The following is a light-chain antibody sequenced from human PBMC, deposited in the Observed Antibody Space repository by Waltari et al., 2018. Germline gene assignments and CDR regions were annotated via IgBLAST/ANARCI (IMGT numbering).Light chain of an antibody. J-gene: IGKJ2*01. V-gene: IGKV3-15*01. CDR2: AAS. Sequence: EVVMTQSPSTLSVSPGERVILSCRTSQSVRNNLAWYYHKPGQDPSLVLYAASTRATGLTARFTGSGSGTDFARTISGLQSDDFGVYYCQQYEVWPRTFGQGTKLEI. CDR3: QQYEVWPRT. CDR1: QSVRNN.